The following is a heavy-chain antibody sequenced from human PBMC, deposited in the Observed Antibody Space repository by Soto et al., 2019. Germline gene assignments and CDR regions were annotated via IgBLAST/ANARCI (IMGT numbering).Heavy chain of an antibody. D-gene: IGHD2-2*01. CDR2: IIPIFGTA. J-gene: IGHJ5*02. Sequence: SVKVSCKASGGTFSSYAISWVRQAPGQGLEWMGGIIPIFGTANYAQKFQGRVTITADESTGTAYMELSSLRSEDTAVYYCARAHTNKDIVVINWFDPWGQGPLVTVSS. CDR3: ARAHTNKDIVVINWFDP. CDR1: GGTFSSYA. V-gene: IGHV1-69*13.